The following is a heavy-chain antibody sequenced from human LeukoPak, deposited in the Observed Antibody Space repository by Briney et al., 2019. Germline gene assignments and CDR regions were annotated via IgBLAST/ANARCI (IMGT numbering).Heavy chain of an antibody. J-gene: IGHJ4*02. V-gene: IGHV3-30*18. D-gene: IGHD3-9*01. CDR1: GFTFSSYG. Sequence: GRSLRLSCAASGFTFSSYGMHWVRQAPGKGLEWVAVISYDGSNKYYADSVKGRFTISRDNSKNTLYLQMNSLRAEDTAVYYCAKSLTGHLTTDYWGQGTLVTVSS. CDR3: AKSLTGHLTTDY. CDR2: ISYDGSNK.